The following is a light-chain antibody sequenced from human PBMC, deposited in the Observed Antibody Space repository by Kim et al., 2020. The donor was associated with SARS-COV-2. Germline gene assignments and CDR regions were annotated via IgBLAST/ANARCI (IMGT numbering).Light chain of an antibody. V-gene: IGKV3-15*01. Sequence: AYPGEKATPSSRASQSVSSNLAWYQQKPGQAPRLLIYDASTTATGIPARFSGSGSGTEFTLTISSLQSKDFTFYYCQQYTKWPPTFGGGTKVDIK. CDR2: DAS. J-gene: IGKJ4*01. CDR3: QQYTKWPPT. CDR1: QSVSSN.